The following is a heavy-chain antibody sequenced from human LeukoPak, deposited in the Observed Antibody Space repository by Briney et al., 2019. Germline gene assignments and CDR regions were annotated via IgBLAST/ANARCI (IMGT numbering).Heavy chain of an antibody. Sequence: ASVKVSCKASGYTFTSYYIHWVRQAPGQGLEYMGRVRPDGSTAHAEKFQGRVTMTRDTSTSAVFMELSSLISDDTAVYYCMREGPGTYYFDFWGQGTLVTVSS. CDR3: MREGPGTYYFDF. J-gene: IGHJ4*02. CDR1: GYTFTSYY. CDR2: VRPDGST. V-gene: IGHV1-46*01.